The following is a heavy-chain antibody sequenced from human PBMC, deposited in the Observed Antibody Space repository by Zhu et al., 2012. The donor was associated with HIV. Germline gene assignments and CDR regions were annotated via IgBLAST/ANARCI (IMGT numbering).Heavy chain of an antibody. V-gene: IGHV4-34*01. CDR3: AEFGDSVDY. CDR1: GGSFSDYN. CDR2: IDHYGRT. J-gene: IGHJ4*02. D-gene: IGHD3-10*01. Sequence: QVQLQQWGAGLLKPSETLSLTCAVYGGSFSDYNWMWIRQPPGKGLEWIGEIDHYGRTKYRPSLKRRVTISVDTSKSQFSLKMTAVTAADTAVYYCAEFGDSVDYWGPGTLVTVSS.